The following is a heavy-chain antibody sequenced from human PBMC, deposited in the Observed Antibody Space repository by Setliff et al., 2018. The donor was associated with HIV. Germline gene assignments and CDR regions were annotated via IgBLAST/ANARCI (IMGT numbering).Heavy chain of an antibody. CDR1: GGSISSGSYY. Sequence: SETLSLTCTVSGGSISSGSYYWSWIRQPAGKGLEWIGRIYTSGSTKHNPSLKSRVTISVDTSKNQFSLKLTSVTAADTAVYYCARDDSSGWHFYYYYGMDVWGQGTTVTAP. CDR3: ARDDSSGWHFYYYYGMDV. V-gene: IGHV4-61*02. CDR2: IYTSGST. D-gene: IGHD6-19*01. J-gene: IGHJ6*02.